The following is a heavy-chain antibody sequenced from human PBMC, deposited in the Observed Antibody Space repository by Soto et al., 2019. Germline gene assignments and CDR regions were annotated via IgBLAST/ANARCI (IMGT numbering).Heavy chain of an antibody. Sequence: GGSMRLSWSASGFTFSSYGMHWVRQAPGKGLEWVAVIWYDGSNKYYADSVKGRFTISRDNSKNTLYLQMNSLRAEDTAVYYCARASIAAAVSRYYYGRDVRGQGTTVTVSS. V-gene: IGHV3-33*01. D-gene: IGHD6-13*01. CDR3: ARASIAAAVSRYYYGRDV. CDR1: GFTFSSYG. CDR2: IWYDGSNK. J-gene: IGHJ6*02.